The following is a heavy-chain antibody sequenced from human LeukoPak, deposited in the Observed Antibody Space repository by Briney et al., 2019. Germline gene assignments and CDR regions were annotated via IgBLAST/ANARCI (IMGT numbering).Heavy chain of an antibody. J-gene: IGHJ3*02. CDR1: GASVSRGAFF. CDR3: ARERAGEGALDI. Sequence: KPSETLSLTCTVSGASVSRGAFFWSWIRQPAGEGLEWIGRVYTSGNTYYNPPLKSRVNISFDPSKNQFLLSLSSVTAADTSVYYCARERAGEGALDIWGQGTLVTVSS. CDR2: VYTSGNT. V-gene: IGHV4-61*02. D-gene: IGHD3-10*01.